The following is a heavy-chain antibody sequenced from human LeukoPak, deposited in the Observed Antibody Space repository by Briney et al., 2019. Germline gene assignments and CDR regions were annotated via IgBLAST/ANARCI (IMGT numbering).Heavy chain of an antibody. J-gene: IGHJ6*02. CDR2: IIPILGIA. V-gene: IGHV1-69*04. Sequence: GASVKVSCKASGGTFSSYAISWVRQAPGQGLEWMGRIIPILGIANYAQKLQGRVTMTTDTSTSTAYMELRSLRSDDTAVYYCARDMGIVVVVAATPTLSKIMDVWGQGTTVTVSS. D-gene: IGHD2-15*01. CDR1: GGTFSSYA. CDR3: ARDMGIVVVVAATPTLSKIMDV.